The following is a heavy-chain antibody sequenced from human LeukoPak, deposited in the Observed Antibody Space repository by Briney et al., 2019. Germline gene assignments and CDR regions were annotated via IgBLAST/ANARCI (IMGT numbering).Heavy chain of an antibody. CDR3: ARVHDFWSGYYSFDY. CDR1: GYTFTGYY. Sequence: WASVKVSCKASGYTFTGYYMHWVRQAPGQGLEWMGRINPNSGGTNYAQKFQGRVTMTRDTSISTAYMELSSLRSEDTAVYYCARVHDFWSGYYSFDYWGQGTLVTVSS. D-gene: IGHD3-3*01. V-gene: IGHV1-2*06. J-gene: IGHJ4*02. CDR2: INPNSGGT.